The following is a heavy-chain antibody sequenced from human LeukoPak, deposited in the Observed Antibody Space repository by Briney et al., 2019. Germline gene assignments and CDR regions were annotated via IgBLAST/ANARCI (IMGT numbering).Heavy chain of an antibody. CDR3: ASGYSYGPDAFDI. J-gene: IGHJ3*02. V-gene: IGHV4-61*08. CDR2: IYYSGST. CDR1: GGSISSGGYS. D-gene: IGHD5-18*01. Sequence: SETLSLTCAVSGGSISSGGYSWSWIRQPPGKGLEWIGYIYYSGSTNYNPSLKSRVTISVDTSKNQSSLKLSSVTAADTAVYYCASGYSYGPDAFDIWGQGTMVTVSS.